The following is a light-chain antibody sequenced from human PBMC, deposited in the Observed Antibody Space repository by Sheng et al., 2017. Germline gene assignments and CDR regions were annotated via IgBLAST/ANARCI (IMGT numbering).Light chain of an antibody. V-gene: IGKV3-20*01. Sequence: EIVLTQSPGTLSLSPGERATLSCRASQSVNSTYLAWYQQKPGQAPRLLIYGASSRATGIPDRFSGSGSGTDFTLTISSLQPDDFATYYCQQYNSYSYTFGQGTKLEIK. CDR1: QSVNSTY. CDR2: GAS. CDR3: QQYNSYSYT. J-gene: IGKJ2*01.